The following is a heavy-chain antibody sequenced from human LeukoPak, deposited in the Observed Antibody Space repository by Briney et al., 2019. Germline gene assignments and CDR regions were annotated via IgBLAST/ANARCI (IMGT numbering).Heavy chain of an antibody. D-gene: IGHD4-17*01. J-gene: IGHJ4*02. CDR3: ARDDYGDLQYFEN. CDR2: INPNGGGT. Sequence: ASVKVSCKASGYTFTKYFLHWVRRAPGQGLEWMGWINPNGGGTIYAQKFQGRVTMTRDTSISTAYMEVSRLTSDDTAVYYCARDDYGDLQYFENWGQGTLVTVSS. V-gene: IGHV1-2*02. CDR1: GYTFTKYF.